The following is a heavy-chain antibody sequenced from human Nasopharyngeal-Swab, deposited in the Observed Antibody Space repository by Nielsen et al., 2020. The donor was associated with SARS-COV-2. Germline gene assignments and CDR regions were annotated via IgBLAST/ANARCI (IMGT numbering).Heavy chain of an antibody. D-gene: IGHD3-10*01. CDR3: ARAWGTMGPAFDY. CDR1: GFTFSSHA. V-gene: IGHV3-21*04. Sequence: GESLKISCAASGFTFSSHAMNWVRQAPGKGLEWISYINARSDSIYYADSVKGRFTISRDNSKNTLYLQMNSLRAEDTAVYYCARAWGTMGPAFDYWGQGTLVTVSS. J-gene: IGHJ4*02. CDR2: INARSDSI.